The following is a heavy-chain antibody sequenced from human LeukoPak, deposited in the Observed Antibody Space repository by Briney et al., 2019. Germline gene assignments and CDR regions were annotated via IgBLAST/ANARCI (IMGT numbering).Heavy chain of an antibody. V-gene: IGHV3-21*01. CDR2: ISSSSSYI. Sequence: GGSLRLSCAASGFTFSSYSMNWVRQAPGKGPEWVSSISSSSSYIYYADSVKGRFPISRDNAKNSLYLQMNSLRAEDTAVYYCARAVAGKKLYYFDYWGQGTLVTVSS. D-gene: IGHD6-19*01. J-gene: IGHJ4*02. CDR3: ARAVAGKKLYYFDY. CDR1: GFTFSSYS.